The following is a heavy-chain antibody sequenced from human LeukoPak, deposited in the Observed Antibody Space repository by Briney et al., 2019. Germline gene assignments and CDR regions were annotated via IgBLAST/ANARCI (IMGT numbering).Heavy chain of an antibody. CDR2: IFDAGRT. Sequence: GGSLRLSCAASGFTAGGTYMSWVRQAAGKGWQWVSTIFDAGRTTYADSVQGRFTISRDSYMNTLFLQMNSLRADDTAVYYCAGATKWLAHDFWGQGILVTVSS. J-gene: IGHJ4*02. CDR3: AGATKWLAHDF. V-gene: IGHV3-53*01. CDR1: GFTAGGTY. D-gene: IGHD6-19*01.